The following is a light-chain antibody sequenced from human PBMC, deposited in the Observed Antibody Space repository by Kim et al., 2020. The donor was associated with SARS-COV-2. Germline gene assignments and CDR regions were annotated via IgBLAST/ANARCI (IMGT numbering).Light chain of an antibody. V-gene: IGKV1-17*01. CDR3: QQDSTFPIT. CDR2: GAS. CDR1: QDIRND. J-gene: IGKJ5*01. Sequence: ASEGDTVTITCRASQDIRNDLGWYQQNPGRAPKRLIYGASSLQSGVPSRFSGSGSGTEFTLTISSLQPEDVATYFCQQDSTFPITFGRGTRLEIK.